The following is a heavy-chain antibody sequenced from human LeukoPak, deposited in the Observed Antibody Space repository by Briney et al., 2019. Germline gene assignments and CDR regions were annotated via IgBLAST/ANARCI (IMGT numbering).Heavy chain of an antibody. CDR2: INVSGGGT. V-gene: IGHV1-46*01. D-gene: IGHD1-26*01. CDR1: GYTFTSYY. Sequence: ASVKVSCKASGYTFTSYYIHWVRQAPGQGLEWMGVINVSGGGTTYAQRFQGRVIMIRDTSTSTVYMELSSLRSEDTAVYYCARELVGATSWFDPWGQGTLVTVSS. CDR3: ARELVGATSWFDP. J-gene: IGHJ5*02.